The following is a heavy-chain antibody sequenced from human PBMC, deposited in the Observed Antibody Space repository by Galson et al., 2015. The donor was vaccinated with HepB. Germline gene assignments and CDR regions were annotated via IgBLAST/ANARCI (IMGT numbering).Heavy chain of an antibody. D-gene: IGHD3-3*01. CDR1: GFTFSSYW. J-gene: IGHJ4*02. V-gene: IGHV3-7*03. CDR3: ASQHYDFWSGYRHGGYY. CDR2: IKQDGSEK. Sequence: SLRLSCAASGFTFSSYWMSWVRQAPGKGLEWVANIKQDGSEKYYVDSVKGRFTISRDNAKNSLYLQMNSLRAEDTAVYYCASQHYDFWSGYRHGGYYWGQGTLVTVSS.